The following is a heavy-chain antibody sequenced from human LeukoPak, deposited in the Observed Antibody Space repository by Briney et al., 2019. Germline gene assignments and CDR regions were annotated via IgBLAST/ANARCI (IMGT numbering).Heavy chain of an antibody. CDR2: MNPNSGNT. Sequence: ASVKVSRKASGYTFTSYDINWVRQATGQGLEWMGWMNPNSGNTGYAQKFQGRVTMTRNTSISTAYMELSSLRSEDTAVYYCAKPARGDYVGRRAFDIWGQGTMVTVSS. CDR3: AKPARGDYVGRRAFDI. J-gene: IGHJ3*02. V-gene: IGHV1-8*01. D-gene: IGHD4-17*01. CDR1: GYTFTSYD.